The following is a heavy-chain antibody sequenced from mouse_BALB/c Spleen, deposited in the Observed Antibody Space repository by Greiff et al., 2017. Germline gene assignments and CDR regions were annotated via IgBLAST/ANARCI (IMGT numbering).Heavy chain of an antibody. CDR3: ARIPDGYYGYYYAMDY. CDR2: IYPYNGGT. V-gene: IGHV1S29*02. Sequence: VQLQQSGPELVKPGASVKISCKASGYTFTDYNMHWVKQSHGKSLEWIGYIYPYNGGTGYNQKFKSKATLTVDNSSSTAYMELRSLTSEDSAVYYCARIPDGYYGYYYAMDYWGQGTSVTVSS. CDR1: GYTFTDYN. J-gene: IGHJ4*01. D-gene: IGHD2-3*01.